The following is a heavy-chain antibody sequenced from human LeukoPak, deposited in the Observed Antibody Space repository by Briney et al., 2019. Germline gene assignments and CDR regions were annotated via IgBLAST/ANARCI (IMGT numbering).Heavy chain of an antibody. J-gene: IGHJ3*02. Sequence: SQTLSLTCTVSGGSISSGSYSWSWIRQPAGKGLEWIGRIYTSGSTNYNPSLKSRVNISVDTSKNQFSLKLSSVTAADTAVYYCARASHYYDSSGYYVDAFDIWGQGTMVTVSS. CDR2: IYTSGST. CDR1: GGSISSGSYS. D-gene: IGHD3-22*01. V-gene: IGHV4-61*02. CDR3: ARASHYYDSSGYYVDAFDI.